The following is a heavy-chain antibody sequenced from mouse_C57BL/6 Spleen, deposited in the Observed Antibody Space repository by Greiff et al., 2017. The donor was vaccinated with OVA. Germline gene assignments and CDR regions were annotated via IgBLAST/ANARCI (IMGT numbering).Heavy chain of an antibody. V-gene: IGHV1-72*01. Sequence: QVQLQQSGAELVKPGASVKLSCKASGYTFTSYWMHWVKQRPGRGLEWIGRIDPNSGGTKYNEKFKSKATLTVDKPSSTADMQLSSLRSEDSAVYYCARFEGGYVWYCDVWGTGTTVTVSA. CDR3: ARFEGGYVWYCDV. D-gene: IGHD2-2*01. CDR1: GYTFTSYW. J-gene: IGHJ1*03. CDR2: IDPNSGGT.